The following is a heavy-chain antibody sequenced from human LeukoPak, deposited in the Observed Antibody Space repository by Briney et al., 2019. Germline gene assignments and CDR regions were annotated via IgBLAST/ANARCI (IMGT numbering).Heavy chain of an antibody. Sequence: ASVKVSCKASGYTFTSYDINWARQATGQGLEWMGWINPNSGGTNYAQKFQGRVTMTRDTSISTAYMELSRLRSDDTAVYYCARGRVASPADYWGQGTLVTVSS. CDR1: GYTFTSYD. CDR2: INPNSGGT. V-gene: IGHV1-2*02. J-gene: IGHJ4*02. CDR3: ARGRVASPADY. D-gene: IGHD3-3*01.